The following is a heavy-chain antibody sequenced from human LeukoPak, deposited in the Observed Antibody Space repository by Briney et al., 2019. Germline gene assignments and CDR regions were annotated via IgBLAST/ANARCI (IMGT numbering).Heavy chain of an antibody. J-gene: IGHJ4*02. CDR3: ARDKGGLLWFRELLFYFDY. CDR2: IWYDGSNK. V-gene: IGHV3-33*08. Sequence: GGSLRFSCAASGFTFSSYGMHWVRQAPGKGLEWVAVIWYDGSNKYYADSVKGRFTISRDNSKNTLYLQMNSLRAEDTAVYYCARDKGGLLWFRELLFYFDYWGQGTLVTVSS. CDR1: GFTFSSYG. D-gene: IGHD3-10*01.